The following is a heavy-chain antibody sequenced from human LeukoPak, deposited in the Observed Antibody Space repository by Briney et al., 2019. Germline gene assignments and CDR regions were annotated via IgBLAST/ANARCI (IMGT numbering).Heavy chain of an antibody. D-gene: IGHD3-22*01. CDR1: GYSFNTYW. CDR2: IYPGDSDT. CDR3: ARAHRSADYYDSSGYYYY. J-gene: IGHJ4*02. V-gene: IGHV5-51*01. Sequence: GESLKISCKGSGYSFNTYWIGWVRQMPGKGLEWMGIIYPGDSDTRYSPSFQGQVTISADKAISTAYLQWSSLKASDTAIYYCARAHRSADYYDSSGYYYYWGQGTLVTVSS.